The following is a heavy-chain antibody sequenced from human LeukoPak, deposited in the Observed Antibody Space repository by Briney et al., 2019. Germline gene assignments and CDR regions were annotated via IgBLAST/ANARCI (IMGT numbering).Heavy chain of an antibody. V-gene: IGHV4-34*01. CDR3: ARPRNVGLSY. Sequence: SETLSLTCAVYGGSFSGYYWSWIRQPRGKGLEWGGEINHSGSNNYNAALKRRVTISVDTSKNHFSLNLRSVTAADTAVYYCARPRNVGLSYWGQGTLVTVSS. J-gene: IGHJ4*02. D-gene: IGHD1-26*01. CDR2: INHSGSN. CDR1: GGSFSGYY.